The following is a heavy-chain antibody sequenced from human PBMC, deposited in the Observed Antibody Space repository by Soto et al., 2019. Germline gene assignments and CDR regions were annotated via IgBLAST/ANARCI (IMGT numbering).Heavy chain of an antibody. D-gene: IGHD3-16*02. J-gene: IGHJ4*02. CDR2: IYYSGST. V-gene: IGHV4-59*08. CDR1: GGSISSYY. Sequence: QVQLQESGPGLVKPSETLSLTCTVSGGSISSYYWSWIRQPPGKGLEWIGYIYYSGSTNYNPSLQSRVTISVDTSKNQFSLKLSSVTAADTAVYYCARRVDYVWGSYRYSPYFDYWGQGTLVTVSS. CDR3: ARRVDYVWGSYRYSPYFDY.